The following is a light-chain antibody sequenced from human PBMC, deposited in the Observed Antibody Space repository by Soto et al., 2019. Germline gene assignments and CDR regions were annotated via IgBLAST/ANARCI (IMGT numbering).Light chain of an antibody. CDR1: QSVSSY. V-gene: IGKV3-11*01. CDR2: DAT. Sequence: IVLTQSPGTLSLSPGERATLFCRASQSVSSYLAWYQKKPGQAPRLLIYDATNRATGIPARFSGSGFGTDFTLTITSLEPEDFAVYYCQQRSNWPTFGPGTKVDIK. J-gene: IGKJ3*01. CDR3: QQRSNWPT.